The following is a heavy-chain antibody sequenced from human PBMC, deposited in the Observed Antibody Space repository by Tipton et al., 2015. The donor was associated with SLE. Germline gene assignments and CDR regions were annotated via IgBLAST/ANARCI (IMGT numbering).Heavy chain of an antibody. J-gene: IGHJ4*02. D-gene: IGHD4-23*01. CDR3: ARDRGNTVVYY. CDR1: GASGSNYY. V-gene: IGHV4-4*07. CDR2: IYISGSGSI. Sequence: TLSLTCTVSGASGSNYYWSWIRQPAGKGLEWIGRIYISGSGSINYNPSLQSRVTMSVDTSKNQVSLKLNSVTAADAAVYYCARDRGNTVVYYWGQGTPVTVSS.